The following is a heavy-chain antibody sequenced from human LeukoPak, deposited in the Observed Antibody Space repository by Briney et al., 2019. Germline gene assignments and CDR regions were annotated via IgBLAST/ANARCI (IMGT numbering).Heavy chain of an antibody. V-gene: IGHV4-59*07. D-gene: IGHD2-21*02. CDR2: VASSGTS. CDR3: ARVVRGVVTSNWFDP. J-gene: IGHJ5*02. Sequence: PSDTLSLTCTVSANSLNTYYWTWIRQTPGKELEWIGFVASSGTSNYNPSLKSRVSISIDTSKNQFSLALTSVTPADTAVYYCARVVRGVVTSNWFDPWGQGTLVSVSS. CDR1: ANSLNTYY.